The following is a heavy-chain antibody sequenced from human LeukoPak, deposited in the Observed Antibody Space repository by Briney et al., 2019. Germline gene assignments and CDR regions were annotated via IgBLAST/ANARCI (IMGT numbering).Heavy chain of an antibody. D-gene: IGHD3-9*01. J-gene: IGHJ4*02. CDR2: IYSGGST. Sequence: GGSLRLSCEGSAFIFSGHWMNWVRQAPGKGLEWDSVIYSGGSTYYADSVKGRFTISRDNSKNTLYLQMNSLRAEDTAVYYCASGPPNYDILTGYPYWGQGTLVTVSS. CDR3: ASGPPNYDILTGYPY. CDR1: AFIFSGHW. V-gene: IGHV3-53*01.